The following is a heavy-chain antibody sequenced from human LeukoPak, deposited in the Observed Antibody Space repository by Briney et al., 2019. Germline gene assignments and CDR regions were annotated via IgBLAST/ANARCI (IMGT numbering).Heavy chain of an antibody. Sequence: GSLRLSCVASGLTVSNHWMSWVRQAPGKGLEWVANIREERGQEYYVDSVKGRFTISKNSAKNSLYLQMNTLRVEDTAMYYCARDNPARVGGPDAFDIWGQGTMVTVSS. D-gene: IGHD3-16*01. J-gene: IGHJ3*02. CDR2: IREERGQE. V-gene: IGHV3-7*03. CDR1: GLTVSNHW. CDR3: ARDNPARVGGPDAFDI.